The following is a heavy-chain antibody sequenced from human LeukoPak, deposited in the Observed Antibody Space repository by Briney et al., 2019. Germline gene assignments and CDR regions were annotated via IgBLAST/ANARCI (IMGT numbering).Heavy chain of an antibody. CDR2: IYTSGSA. J-gene: IGHJ4*02. V-gene: IGHV4-4*07. Sequence: PSETLSLTCSVSGASISDYHWTWIRQPAGKGLEWIGRIYTSGSANYSPSLKSRVTMSVDTSKSQFSLGLSSVTGADTAVYYCARNSGYLWGQGTLVTVSS. CDR3: ARNSGYL. D-gene: IGHD1-1*01. CDR1: GASISDYH.